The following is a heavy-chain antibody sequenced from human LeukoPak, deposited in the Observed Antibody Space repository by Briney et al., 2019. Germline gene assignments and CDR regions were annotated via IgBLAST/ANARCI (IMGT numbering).Heavy chain of an antibody. J-gene: IGHJ4*02. V-gene: IGHV3-74*01. CDR1: GFIFSAYW. D-gene: IGHD1-26*01. Sequence: PGGSLRLSCAASGFIFSAYWMHWVRQGPGKGLVWVSHITGDGSSTNYADSVKGRFTISRDNAKNTLYLQLNSLRAEDSGVYYCTRSGDGDFDYWGQGTLVTVSS. CDR2: ITGDGSST. CDR3: TRSGDGDFDY.